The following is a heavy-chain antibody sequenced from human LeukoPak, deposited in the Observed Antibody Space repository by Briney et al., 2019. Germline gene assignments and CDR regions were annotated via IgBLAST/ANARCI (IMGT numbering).Heavy chain of an antibody. Sequence: GASVKVSCKASGYTFTSYYMHWVRPAPGQGLEWMGIINPSGGSTSYAQKFQGRVTMTRDTSTSTVYMELSSLRSEDTAVYYCASGRTTPNESGTTGYWGQGTLVTVSS. V-gene: IGHV1-46*01. CDR2: INPSGGST. J-gene: IGHJ4*02. CDR1: GYTFTSYY. CDR3: ASGRTTPNESGTTGY. D-gene: IGHD1-7*01.